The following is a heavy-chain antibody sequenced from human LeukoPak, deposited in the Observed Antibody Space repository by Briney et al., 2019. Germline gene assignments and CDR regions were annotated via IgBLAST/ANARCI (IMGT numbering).Heavy chain of an antibody. J-gene: IGHJ4*02. Sequence: EPGGSLRLSCTASGFTIRNYAMNWVRQAPGKGLEWVSSISSSSSYIYYADSVKGRFTISRDNAKNSLYLQMNSLRAEDTAVYYCARVTGWVGSGWYPFLYWGQGTLVTVSS. D-gene: IGHD6-19*01. CDR1: GFTIRNYA. V-gene: IGHV3-21*01. CDR2: ISSSSSYI. CDR3: ARVTGWVGSGWYPFLY.